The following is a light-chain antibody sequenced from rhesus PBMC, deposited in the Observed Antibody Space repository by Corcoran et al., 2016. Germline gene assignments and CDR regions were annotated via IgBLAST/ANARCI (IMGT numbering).Light chain of an antibody. CDR3: QQGNSNPYS. Sequence: DIQMSQSPSSLSASVGDRVTITCRASQGISSYLNWYQPKPGKAPKLLIYSANSLASGVPSRFSGSGSGTEVTLTISSLQPEDFATYYCQQGNSNPYSFGQGTKVEIK. CDR2: SAN. V-gene: IGKV1-32*02. J-gene: IGKJ2*01. CDR1: QGISSY.